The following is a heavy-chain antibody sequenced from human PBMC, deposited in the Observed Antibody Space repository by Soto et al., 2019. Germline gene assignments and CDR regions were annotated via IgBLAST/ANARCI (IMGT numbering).Heavy chain of an antibody. D-gene: IGHD2-2*01. V-gene: IGHV5-10-1*01. J-gene: IGHJ6*02. CDR1: GYSFTSYW. Sequence: GESLKISCKGSGYSFTSYWISWVRQMPGKGLEWMGRIDPSDSYTNYSPSFQGHVTISADKSISTAYLQWSSLKASDTAMYYCARASLGXCSSTRCSNYYYYGLDVWGQGTTVTVSS. CDR2: IDPSDSYT. CDR3: ARASLGXCSSTRCSNYYYYGLDV.